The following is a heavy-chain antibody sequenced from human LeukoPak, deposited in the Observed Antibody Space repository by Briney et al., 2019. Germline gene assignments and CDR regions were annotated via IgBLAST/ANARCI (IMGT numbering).Heavy chain of an antibody. CDR3: ARGYDSSGYPDAFDI. D-gene: IGHD3-22*01. J-gene: IGHJ3*02. CDR2: IYYSGST. V-gene: IGHV4-59*01. Sequence: SETLSLTCTVSGGSISSYYWSWIRQPPGKGLEWIGYIYYSGSTNYNPSLKSRVTIPVDTSKNQFSLKLSSVTAADTAVYYCARGYDSSGYPDAFDIWGQGAMVTVSS. CDR1: GGSISSYY.